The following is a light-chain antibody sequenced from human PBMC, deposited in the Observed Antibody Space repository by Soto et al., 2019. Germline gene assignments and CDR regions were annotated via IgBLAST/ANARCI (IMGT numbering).Light chain of an antibody. V-gene: IGKV3D-15*01. J-gene: IGKJ2*01. Sequence: IVLTQSPATLSVSPGERATLSCRASQSVSSLLAWYQQKPRQAPRLLIYGASRRATGIPDRFSGSGSGTDFTLTISRLEPEDLAVYYCQQYYNWPPYTFGQGTKVDIK. CDR3: QQYYNWPPYT. CDR1: QSVSSL. CDR2: GAS.